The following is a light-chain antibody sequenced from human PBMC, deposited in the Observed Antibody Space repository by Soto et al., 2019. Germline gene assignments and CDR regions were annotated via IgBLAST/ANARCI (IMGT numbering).Light chain of an antibody. CDR2: AEY. CDR1: QSIDNF. CDR3: QQTYSSPQT. J-gene: IGKJ2*01. Sequence: DIQMTQSPSSLSASLGDRVTITCRASQSIDNFLNWYQQKPGKAPKLLIYAEYRLQSGVPSRFSGSGSGTDFKLTISSVQPEDFATYYCQQTYSSPQTFGQGTKLEIK. V-gene: IGKV1-39*01.